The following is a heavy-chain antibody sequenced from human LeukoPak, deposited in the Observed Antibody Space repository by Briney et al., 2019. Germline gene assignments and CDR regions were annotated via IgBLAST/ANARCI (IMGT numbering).Heavy chain of an antibody. J-gene: IGHJ3*02. CDR1: GYTLTGYY. D-gene: IGHD5-12*01. CDR3: ARASGYSGCDFDAFDI. Sequence: ASVKVSCKASGYTLTGYYMHWVRQAPGQGLEWMGWINPNSGGTNYAQKFQGRVTMTRDTSISTAYMELSRLRSDDTAVYYCARASGYSGCDFDAFDIWGQGTMVTVSS. V-gene: IGHV1-2*02. CDR2: INPNSGGT.